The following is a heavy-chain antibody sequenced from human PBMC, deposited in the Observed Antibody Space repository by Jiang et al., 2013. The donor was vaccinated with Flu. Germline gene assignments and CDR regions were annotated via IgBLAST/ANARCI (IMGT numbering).Heavy chain of an antibody. D-gene: IGHD5-18*01. V-gene: IGHV1-69*01. J-gene: IGHJ4*02. CDR1: GGTFSSYA. CDR2: IIPIFGTA. CDR3: ASEVTAMPQGGY. Sequence: SGGTFSSYAISWVRQAPGQGLEWMGGIIPIFGTANYAQKFQGRVTITADESTSTAYMELSSLRSEDTAVYYCASEVTAMPQGGYWGQGTLVTVSS.